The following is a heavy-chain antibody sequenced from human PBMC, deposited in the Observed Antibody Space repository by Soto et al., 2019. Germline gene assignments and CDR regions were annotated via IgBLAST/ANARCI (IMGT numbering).Heavy chain of an antibody. CDR1: GYTFTNYH. CDR3: ALPKNTLGWYNF. J-gene: IGHJ4*02. Sequence: QVQVVQSGAEVKKPGASVKVSCKTSGYTFTNYHVHWVRQAPGQGLEWMGAINPNGGSTTYAQHLQVRVIMTSESSTSTVYMEMGSLRSDDSAVYYCALPKNTLGWYNFWGEGTLVTVS. V-gene: IGHV1-46*01. D-gene: IGHD6-19*01. CDR2: INPNGGST.